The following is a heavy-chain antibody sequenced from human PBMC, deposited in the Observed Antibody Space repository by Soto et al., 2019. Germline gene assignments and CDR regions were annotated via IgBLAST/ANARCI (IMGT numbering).Heavy chain of an antibody. J-gene: IGHJ4*02. V-gene: IGHV3-23*01. CDR3: SKITPARIAVAQRGFFDY. CDR2: ISGSGGSI. CDR1: GFTFSSYA. Sequence: PGGSLRLSCAASGFTFSSYAMNWVRQAPGKGLEWVSAISGSGGSIYYADSVKGRFTISRDNSKNMLFLQMNSLRAEDTAVYYCSKITPARIAVAQRGFFDYWGQGTLVTVSS. D-gene: IGHD6-19*01.